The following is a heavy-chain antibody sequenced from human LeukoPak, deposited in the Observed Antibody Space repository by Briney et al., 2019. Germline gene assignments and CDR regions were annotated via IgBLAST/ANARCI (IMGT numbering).Heavy chain of an antibody. CDR3: AREGAVGDILTGYFDY. CDR2: IIPIFGTA. Sequence: ASVKVSCKASGGTFSSYAISWVRQAPGQGPEWMGGIIPIFGTANYAQKFQGRVTITADESTSTAYMELSSLRSEDTAVYYCAREGAVGDILTGYFDYWGQGTLVTVSS. V-gene: IGHV1-69*01. J-gene: IGHJ4*02. CDR1: GGTFSSYA. D-gene: IGHD3-9*01.